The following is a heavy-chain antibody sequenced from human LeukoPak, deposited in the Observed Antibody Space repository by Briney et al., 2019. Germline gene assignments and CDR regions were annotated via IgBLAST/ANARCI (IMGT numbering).Heavy chain of an antibody. V-gene: IGHV3-30*18. Sequence: TGGSLRLSCAASGFTFSNYNMNWVRQAPGKGLEWVAVISYDGSNKYYADSVKGRFTISRDNSKNTLYLQMNSLRAEDTAVYYCAKELRGYSYGLRNNWFDPWGQGTLVTVSS. J-gene: IGHJ5*02. CDR1: GFTFSNYN. CDR2: ISYDGSNK. D-gene: IGHD5-18*01. CDR3: AKELRGYSYGLRNNWFDP.